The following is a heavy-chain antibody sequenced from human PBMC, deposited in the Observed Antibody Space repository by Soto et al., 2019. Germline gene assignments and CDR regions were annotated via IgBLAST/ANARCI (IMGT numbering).Heavy chain of an antibody. V-gene: IGHV1-69*01. Sequence: QVQLVQSGAEVKKPGSSVKVSCKASGGTFSSYAISWVRQAPGQGLEWMGGIIPIFGTANYAQKFQGRVTITADESTSTAYMELSSLRSEDTAVYYCARDLRGSYYYYYGMDVWGQGTMVTVSS. D-gene: IGHD1-26*01. CDR1: GGTFSSYA. CDR3: ARDLRGSYYYYYGMDV. J-gene: IGHJ6*02. CDR2: IIPIFGTA.